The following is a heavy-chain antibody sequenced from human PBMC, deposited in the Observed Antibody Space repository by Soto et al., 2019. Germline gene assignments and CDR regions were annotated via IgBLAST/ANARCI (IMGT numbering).Heavy chain of an antibody. CDR2: INAGNGNT. J-gene: IGHJ4*02. CDR1: GYTFTSYA. V-gene: IGHV1-3*01. D-gene: IGHD3-22*01. CDR3: ARVPYYYDSSGYYFDY. Sequence: GASVKVSCKASGYTFTSYAMHWVRQAPGQRLEWMGWINAGNGNTKYSQKFQGRVTITRDTSASTAYMELSSLRSEDTAVYYCARVPYYYDSSGYYFDYWGQRTLVTVSS.